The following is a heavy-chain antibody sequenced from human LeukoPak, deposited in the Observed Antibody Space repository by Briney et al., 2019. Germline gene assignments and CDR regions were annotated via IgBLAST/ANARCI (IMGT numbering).Heavy chain of an antibody. CDR1: GFTFSSYS. Sequence: PGGSLRLSCAASGFTFSSYSMNWVRQAPGKGLEWVSSISSSSSYIYYADSVKGRFTISRDNAKNSLYLQMNSLRAEDTAVYYCARDLVVVVAADPDDYYYYGMDVWGQGTTVTVSS. V-gene: IGHV3-21*01. D-gene: IGHD2-15*01. CDR2: ISSSSSYI. J-gene: IGHJ6*02. CDR3: ARDLVVVVAADPDDYYYYGMDV.